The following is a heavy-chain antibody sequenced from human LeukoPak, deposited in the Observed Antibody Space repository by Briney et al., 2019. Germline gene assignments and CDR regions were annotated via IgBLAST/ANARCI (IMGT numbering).Heavy chain of an antibody. D-gene: IGHD6-13*01. J-gene: IGHJ6*03. Sequence: VASVKVSCKASGSTFTSYGISLVREAPGQGLDWMGWISAYNGNTNYAQKLQGRVTMTTDTPTSTVYMELRSLRSDDTAVYYCARVRAGYSSSWYPRNYYYYMDVWGKGTTVTVSS. CDR1: GSTFTSYG. CDR2: ISAYNGNT. V-gene: IGHV1-18*01. CDR3: ARVRAGYSSSWYPRNYYYYMDV.